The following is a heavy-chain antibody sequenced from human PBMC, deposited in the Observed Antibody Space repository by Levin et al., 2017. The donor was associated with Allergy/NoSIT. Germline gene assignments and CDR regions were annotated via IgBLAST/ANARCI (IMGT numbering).Heavy chain of an antibody. Sequence: GSLRLSCAVYGGSFSGYYWSWIRQPPGKGLEWIGEINHSGSTNYNPSLKSRVTISVDTSKNQFSLKLSSVTAADTAVYYCARDCCYYGSGSDYWFDPWGQGTLVTVSS. V-gene: IGHV4-34*01. CDR1: GGSFSGYY. J-gene: IGHJ5*02. CDR3: ARDCCYYGSGSDYWFDP. CDR2: INHSGST. D-gene: IGHD3-10*01.